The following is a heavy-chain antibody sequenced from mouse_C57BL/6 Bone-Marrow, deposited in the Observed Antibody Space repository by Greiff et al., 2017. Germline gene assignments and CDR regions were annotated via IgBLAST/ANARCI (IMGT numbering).Heavy chain of an antibody. D-gene: IGHD1-1*01. CDR2: IWRGGST. J-gene: IGHJ1*03. Sequence: VKLMESGPGLVQPSQSLSITCTVSGFSLTSYGVHWVRQSPGKGLEWLGVIWRGGSTDYNAAFMSRLGITKDNSKSHVFFKMNRLQADDTVIYYGARGCYYGSSYWYFDVWGTGTTVTVSS. V-gene: IGHV2-5*01. CDR1: GFSLTSYG. CDR3: ARGCYYGSSYWYFDV.